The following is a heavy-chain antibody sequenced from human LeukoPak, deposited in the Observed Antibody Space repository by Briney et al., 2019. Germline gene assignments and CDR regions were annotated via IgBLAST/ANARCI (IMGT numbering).Heavy chain of an antibody. V-gene: IGHV3-23*01. D-gene: IGHD2-8*02. CDR3: ATYRQVLLPFES. Sequence: GESLKISCKGSGFTFSSYAMSWVRQAPGKGLEWVSAISGSGGSTYYADSVKGRFTISRDNSKSTLSLQMNSLRAEDTAIYYCATYRQVLLPFESWGQGTLVTVSS. CDR2: ISGSGGST. J-gene: IGHJ4*02. CDR1: GFTFSSYA.